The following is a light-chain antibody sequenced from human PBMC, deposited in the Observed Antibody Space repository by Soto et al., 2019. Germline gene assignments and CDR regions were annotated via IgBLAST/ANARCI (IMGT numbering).Light chain of an antibody. CDR3: QQYGTSPFT. J-gene: IGKJ3*01. Sequence: EFVLTQSPGTLSLSPGERATLSCRASQSVSNNYLAWYQQKPGQAPRLLIYGASNRATGIPDRFSGSGSGTEFTLTISRLEPEDFAVYYCQQYGTSPFTFGPGTKVDIK. CDR1: QSVSNNY. V-gene: IGKV3-20*01. CDR2: GAS.